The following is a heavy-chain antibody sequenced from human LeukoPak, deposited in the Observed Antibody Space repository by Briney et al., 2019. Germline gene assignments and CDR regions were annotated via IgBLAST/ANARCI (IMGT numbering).Heavy chain of an antibody. CDR1: GGTFSSYA. V-gene: IGHV1-69*06. CDR2: IIPIFGTT. J-gene: IGHJ4*02. CDR3: ATSPCSGGSCYLDLPYYFDY. D-gene: IGHD2-15*01. Sequence: SVKVSCKASGGTFSSYAISWVRQAPGQGLEWMGGIIPIFGTTNYAQKFQGRVTITADKSTSTAYMELSSLRSEDTAVYYCATSPCSGGSCYLDLPYYFDYWGQGTLVTVSS.